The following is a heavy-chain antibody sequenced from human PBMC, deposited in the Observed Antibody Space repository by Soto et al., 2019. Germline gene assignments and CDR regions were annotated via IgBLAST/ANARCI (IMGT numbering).Heavy chain of an antibody. CDR3: ARDMTGADDY. V-gene: IGHV3-74*01. CDR1: GFTFSKYW. D-gene: IGHD3-9*01. CDR2: IDPYDTGI. Sequence: EVHLVESGGGLVQPGGSLRLSCAASGFTFSKYWFHWVRQAPGKGLMWVSRIDPYDTGITYADSVKGRFTISRDNARNTLYLQMDILTAEDTAVYYCARDMTGADDYLGQGTLVTVSS. J-gene: IGHJ4*02.